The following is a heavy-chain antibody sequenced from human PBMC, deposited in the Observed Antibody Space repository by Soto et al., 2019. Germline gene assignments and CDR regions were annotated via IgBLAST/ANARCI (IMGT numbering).Heavy chain of an antibody. D-gene: IGHD3-22*01. CDR2: MYYSGST. CDR1: GGSISSYY. V-gene: IGHV4-59*01. CDR3: GGKNYDSSGYFDY. J-gene: IGHJ4*02. Sequence: PSETLSLTCTVSGGSISSYYWSWIRQPPGKGLEWIGYMYYSGSTNYNPSLKSRVTISVDTSKNQFSLKPSSVTAADTAVYYCGGKNYDSSGYFDYWGQGTLVTVSS.